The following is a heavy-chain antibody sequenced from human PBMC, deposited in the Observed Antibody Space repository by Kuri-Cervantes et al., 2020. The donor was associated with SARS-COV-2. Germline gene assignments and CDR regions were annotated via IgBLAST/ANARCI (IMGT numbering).Heavy chain of an antibody. CDR2: INSDGSST. CDR3: ARDYHDFWSGYYPFEY. J-gene: IGHJ4*02. Sequence: GESLKISCAASGFTFSSYWMHWVRQAPGKGLVWVSRINSDGSSTSYADSVKGRFTISRDNAKNSLYLQMNSLRAEDSAVYYCARDYHDFWSGYYPFEYWGQGTLVTVSS. CDR1: GFTFSSYW. D-gene: IGHD3-3*01. V-gene: IGHV3-74*01.